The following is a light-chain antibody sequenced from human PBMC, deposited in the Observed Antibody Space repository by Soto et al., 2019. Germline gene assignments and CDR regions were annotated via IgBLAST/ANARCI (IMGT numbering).Light chain of an antibody. CDR1: SSNVGAGYG. CDR2: EDT. Sequence: QSVLMQPPSVSGAPGQSVTISCTGTSSNVGAGYGVYWYQKLPGTAPKLLILEDTNRPSGLPDRFSASTSGISASLTITGLQAEDEADYYCQSYDTILPYVFGTGTKLTVL. CDR3: QSYDTILPYV. J-gene: IGLJ1*01. V-gene: IGLV1-40*01.